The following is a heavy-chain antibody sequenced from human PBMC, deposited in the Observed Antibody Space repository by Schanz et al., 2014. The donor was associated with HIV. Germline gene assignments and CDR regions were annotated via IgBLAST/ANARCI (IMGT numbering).Heavy chain of an antibody. D-gene: IGHD4-4*01. CDR1: GFIFDDYA. CDR2: VGYGGDNT. J-gene: IGHJ4*02. Sequence: EVQLVESGGGLVQPGRSLRLSCAASGFIFDDYAMHWVRQAPGKGLEWVSTVGYGGDNTYYADSVEGRFTISRDNSKNTVYLQMNSLRAEDTALYYCATWLSNHFDYWGQGTVITVSS. CDR3: ATWLSNHFDY. V-gene: IGHV3-23*04.